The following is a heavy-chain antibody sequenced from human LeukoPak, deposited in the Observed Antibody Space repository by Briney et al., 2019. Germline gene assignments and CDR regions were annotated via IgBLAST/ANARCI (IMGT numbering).Heavy chain of an antibody. V-gene: IGHV3-48*01. J-gene: IGHJ4*02. CDR1: GFTFSSYS. Sequence: GGSLRLSCAASGFTFSSYSMNWVRQAPGRGLEWLSYISSGSRTIYYADSVKGRFTISRDNAKNSLYFQMNSLRVDDTAVCYCARGSITGDRDFDYWGQGTLITVSS. D-gene: IGHD7-27*01. CDR3: ARGSITGDRDFDY. CDR2: ISSGSRTI.